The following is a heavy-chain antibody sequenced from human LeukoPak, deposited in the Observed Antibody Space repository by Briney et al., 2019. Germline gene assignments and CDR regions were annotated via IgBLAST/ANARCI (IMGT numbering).Heavy chain of an antibody. CDR1: SGSFSSRSYY. J-gene: IGHJ4*02. CDR3: ARLRGGVHLWGH. V-gene: IGHV4-39*01. D-gene: IGHD5-18*01. Sequence: SETLSLTCTVSSGSFSSRSYYCGWIRQPPGMGLEWIATINYSGTTYYNPSLKSRVTASVDTSKNQFYLKLSSVTAADTAVYYCARLRGGVHLWGHWGQGTLVTVSS. CDR2: INYSGTT.